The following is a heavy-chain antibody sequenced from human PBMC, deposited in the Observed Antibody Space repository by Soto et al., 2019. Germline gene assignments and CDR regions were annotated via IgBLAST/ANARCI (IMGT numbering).Heavy chain of an antibody. V-gene: IGHV3-23*01. Sequence: GWSLRLSCSASGFTFSSYAMSLVRHSPFKLLEWVSAIIGSVCSTYYADSVKGRFTISRDNSKNTLYLQMNSLRAEDTAVYYCAKVLKPLDYYYYYMDVWGKGTTVTVSS. CDR3: AKVLKPLDYYYYYMDV. CDR1: GFTFSSYA. CDR2: IIGSVCST. J-gene: IGHJ6*03.